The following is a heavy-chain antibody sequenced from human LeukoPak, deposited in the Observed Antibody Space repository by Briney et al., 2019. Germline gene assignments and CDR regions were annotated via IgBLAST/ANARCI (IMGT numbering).Heavy chain of an antibody. Sequence: SVKVSCKASGGTFSSYAISWVRQAPGQGLEWMGRIIPILGIANYAQKFQGRVTITADKSTSTAYMELSGLRSEDTAVYYCAGDKWDYYGSGSYYRDYYYGMDVWGQGTTVTVSS. D-gene: IGHD3-10*01. CDR1: GGTFSSYA. V-gene: IGHV1-69*04. CDR2: IIPILGIA. J-gene: IGHJ6*02. CDR3: AGDKWDYYGSGSYYRDYYYGMDV.